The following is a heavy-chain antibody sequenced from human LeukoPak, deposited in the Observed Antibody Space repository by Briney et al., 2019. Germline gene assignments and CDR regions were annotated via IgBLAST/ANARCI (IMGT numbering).Heavy chain of an antibody. Sequence: GGSLRLSCAASGFTFDDYGMHWVRQAPGKGLEWVAFIRYDGSNKYYAESVKGRFTISRDNSKNTLYLQMNSLRAEDTAVYYCAKDLSSSWYGDYFDYWGQGTLVTVSS. V-gene: IGHV3-30*02. CDR1: GFTFDDYG. CDR3: AKDLSSSWYGDYFDY. D-gene: IGHD6-13*01. CDR2: IRYDGSNK. J-gene: IGHJ4*02.